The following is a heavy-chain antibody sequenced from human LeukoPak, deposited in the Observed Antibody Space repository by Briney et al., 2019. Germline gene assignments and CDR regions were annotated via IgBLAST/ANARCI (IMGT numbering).Heavy chain of an antibody. CDR2: ISWDGGST. V-gene: IGHV3-43D*03. D-gene: IGHD3-22*01. CDR3: AKDIAVKGYYDSSGCHY. J-gene: IGHJ4*02. Sequence: TGGSLRLSCAASGFTFDDYAMHWVRQAPGKGLEWVSLISWDGGSTYYADSVKSRFTISRDNSKNSLYLQMNSLRAEDTALYYCAKDIAVKGYYDSSGCHYWGQGTLVTVST. CDR1: GFTFDDYA.